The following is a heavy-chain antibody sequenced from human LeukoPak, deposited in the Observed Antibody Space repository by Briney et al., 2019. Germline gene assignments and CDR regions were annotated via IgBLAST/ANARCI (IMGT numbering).Heavy chain of an antibody. Sequence: SETLSLTCAVHGGSFSGYYWSWIRQPPGKGLEWIGEINHSGSTNYNPSLKSRVTISVDTSKNQFSLKLNSVTAADTALYYCARSSYYYAADAFDIWGQGTMVTVSS. CDR2: INHSGST. CDR1: GGSFSGYY. D-gene: IGHD3-10*01. CDR3: ARSSYYYAADAFDI. J-gene: IGHJ3*02. V-gene: IGHV4-34*01.